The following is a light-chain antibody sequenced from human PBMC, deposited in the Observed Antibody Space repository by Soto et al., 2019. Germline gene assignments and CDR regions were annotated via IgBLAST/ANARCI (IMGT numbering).Light chain of an antibody. CDR1: QSVGTN. CDR2: GAS. V-gene: IGKV3-15*01. CDR3: QHYNNWPWT. Sequence: IVVTQSPATLSVSPVERATLSFRASQSVGTNLAWYQQRPGQVPRLLIYGASTRAAGMSARFSGSGSGTEFTLTISSLQSEDFAVYYCQHYNNWPWTFGPGTKVDI. J-gene: IGKJ1*01.